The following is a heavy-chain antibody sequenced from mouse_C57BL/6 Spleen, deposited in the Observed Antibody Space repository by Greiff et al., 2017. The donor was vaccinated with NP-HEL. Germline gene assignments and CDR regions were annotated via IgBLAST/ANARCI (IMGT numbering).Heavy chain of an antibody. J-gene: IGHJ2*01. CDR3: TGGNYSDA. V-gene: IGHV14-4*01. CDR2: IDPENGDT. Sequence: EVMLVESGAELVRPGASVKLSCTASGFNIKDDYMHWVKQRPEQGLEWIGWIDPENGDTEYASKFQGKATITADTSSNTAYLQLSSLTSEDTAVYYCTGGNYSDAGGKGTPPTVP. D-gene: IGHD2-1*01. CDR1: GFNIKDDY.